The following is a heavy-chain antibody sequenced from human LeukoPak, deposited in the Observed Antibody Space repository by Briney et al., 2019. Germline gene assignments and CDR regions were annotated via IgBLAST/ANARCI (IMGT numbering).Heavy chain of an antibody. V-gene: IGHV4-38-2*02. Sequence: SETLSLTCTVSGYSISSGYYWGWIRQPPGEGLGWIGSIYHSGSTYYNPSLKSRVTISVDTSKNQFSLKLSSVTAADTAVYYCARDLGVVVAASFSPWGQGTLVTVSS. D-gene: IGHD2-15*01. CDR1: GYSISSGYY. CDR3: ARDLGVVVAASFSP. J-gene: IGHJ5*02. CDR2: IYHSGST.